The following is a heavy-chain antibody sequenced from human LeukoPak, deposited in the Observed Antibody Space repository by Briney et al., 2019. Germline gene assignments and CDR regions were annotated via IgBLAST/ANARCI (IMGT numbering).Heavy chain of an antibody. V-gene: IGHV4-59*01. CDR2: IDYSGIT. CDR1: GGSIRNSY. CDR3: ARGLATPASMQSYMDV. Sequence: SETLSLTCTLSGGSIRNSYWHWLRQPPGKGLEGIGSIDYSGITNYNASLKSRVTISVDTFKNHFSLKVTSMTPADTAVYYCARGLATPASMQSYMDVWGKGTTVSVSS. J-gene: IGHJ6*03. D-gene: IGHD2-2*01.